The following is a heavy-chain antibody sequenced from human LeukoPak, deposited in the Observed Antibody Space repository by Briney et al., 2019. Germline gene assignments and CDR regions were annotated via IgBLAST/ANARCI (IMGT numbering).Heavy chain of an antibody. J-gene: IGHJ4*02. CDR2: INWNAGST. CDR1: GFTFDDYG. Sequence: GGSLRLSCAASGFTFDDYGMSWVRQAPGKGLEWVSGINWNAGSTGYADSVKGRFTISRDSAKNSLSLQMNSLRAEDTALYYCAREKARWSYSSSSFDYCGQGPLATVSS. CDR3: AREKARWSYSSSSFDY. D-gene: IGHD6-6*01. V-gene: IGHV3-20*04.